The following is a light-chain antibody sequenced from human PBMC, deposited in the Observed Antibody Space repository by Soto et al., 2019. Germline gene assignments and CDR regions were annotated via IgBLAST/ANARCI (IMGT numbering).Light chain of an antibody. J-gene: IGKJ1*01. CDR3: HQYKSYST. CDR2: DAS. V-gene: IGKV1-5*01. CDR1: QSLGSW. Sequence: DIQVTQSPSTLSASVGDRVTITCRASQSLGSWLAWYQQKPGKAPKLLIYDASSLESGVSSRFSGSGSGTDFTLTISSLQPDDFATYYCHQYKSYSTFGQGTKVDIK.